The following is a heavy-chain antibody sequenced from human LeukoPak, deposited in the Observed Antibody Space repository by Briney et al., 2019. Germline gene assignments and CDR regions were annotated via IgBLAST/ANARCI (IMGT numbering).Heavy chain of an antibody. D-gene: IGHD7-27*01. Sequence: SETLSLTCAVYGGTFRGYYWSWIRQPPGKGLEWIGEIHYTGATSYKPSLKSRVTISGDPSKNQVPLRVYSVTAADTAVYYCARGVLGPYYFDLWGRGTLVTVSS. CDR2: IHYTGAT. CDR3: ARGVLGPYYFDL. J-gene: IGHJ2*01. V-gene: IGHV4-34*01. CDR1: GGTFRGYY.